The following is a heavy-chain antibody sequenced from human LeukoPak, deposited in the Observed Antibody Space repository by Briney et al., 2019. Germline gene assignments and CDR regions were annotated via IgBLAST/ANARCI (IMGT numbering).Heavy chain of an antibody. Sequence: GGSLRLSCAASGFTFSSYWMHWVRQAPGKGLVWVSRINSDGNITNYADSVKGRFTISRDNAENTLYLQMNTLRADDTAVYYCAREKQQRGFDYWGQGTLVTVSS. CDR2: INSDGNIT. CDR1: GFTFSSYW. D-gene: IGHD6-13*01. J-gene: IGHJ4*02. CDR3: AREKQQRGFDY. V-gene: IGHV3-74*01.